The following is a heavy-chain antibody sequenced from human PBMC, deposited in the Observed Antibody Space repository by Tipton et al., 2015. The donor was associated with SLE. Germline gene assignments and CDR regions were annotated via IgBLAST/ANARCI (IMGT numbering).Heavy chain of an antibody. CDR1: GGSFSGYY. J-gene: IGHJ4*02. Sequence: TLSLTCAVYGGSFSGYYWSWIRQPPGKGLEWIGEINHSGSTNYNPSLKSRVTISVDTSKNQVSLKLSSVTAADTAVYYCARGGRFLEWLTYWGQGTLVTVSS. D-gene: IGHD3-3*01. CDR2: INHSGST. V-gene: IGHV4-34*01. CDR3: ARGGRFLEWLTY.